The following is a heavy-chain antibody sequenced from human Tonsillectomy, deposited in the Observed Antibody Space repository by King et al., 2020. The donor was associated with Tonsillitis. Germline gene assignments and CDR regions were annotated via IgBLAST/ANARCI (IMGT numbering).Heavy chain of an antibody. CDR2: ISGSGGST. J-gene: IGHJ5*02. V-gene: IGHV3-23*04. D-gene: IGHD6-6*01. CDR1: GFTFSSYA. CDR3: AKDQAVTYSIAGRPNWFDP. Sequence: EVQLVESGGGLVQPGGYLRLSCAASGFTFSSYAMSWVRQAPGKGLEWVSAISGSGGSTYYADSVKGRFTISRDNSKNTLYLQMNSLRAEDTAVYYCAKDQAVTYSIAGRPNWFDPWGQGTLVTVSS.